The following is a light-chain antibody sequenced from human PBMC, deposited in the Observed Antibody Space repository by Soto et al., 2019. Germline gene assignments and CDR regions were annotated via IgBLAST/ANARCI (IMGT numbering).Light chain of an antibody. CDR2: KES. V-gene: IGKV1-5*03. Sequence: DIQMTQSPSTLSGSVGGRVTITCRASQTISSWLAWYQQKPGKDPKLLIYKESTLKSGVPSRFSGSGSGTEFTLTISSLQPDDFATYYRQQYNTYWTFGQGTKVDIK. CDR1: QTISSW. J-gene: IGKJ1*01. CDR3: QQYNTYWT.